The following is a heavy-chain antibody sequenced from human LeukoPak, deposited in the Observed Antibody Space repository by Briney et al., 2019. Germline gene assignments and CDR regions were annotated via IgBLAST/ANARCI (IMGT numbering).Heavy chain of an antibody. J-gene: IGHJ4*02. V-gene: IGHV1-8*03. D-gene: IGHD3-3*01. CDR3: ARGVLRFLEWFPLPFDY. CDR1: GYTFTSYD. CDR2: MNPNSGNT. Sequence: ASVKVSCKASGYTFTSYDINWVRQATGQGLEWMGWMNPNSGNTGYAQKFQGRVTITRNTSISTAYMELSSLRSEDTAVYYCARGVLRFLEWFPLPFDYWGQGTLVTVSS.